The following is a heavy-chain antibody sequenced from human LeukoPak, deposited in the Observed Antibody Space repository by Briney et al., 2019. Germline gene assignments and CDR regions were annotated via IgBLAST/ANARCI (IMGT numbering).Heavy chain of an antibody. D-gene: IGHD3-22*01. CDR2: ISYDGSKK. J-gene: IGHJ4*02. Sequence: GGSLRLSCAASGFTFSSYAMHWVRQAPGKGLEWVAVISYDGSKKYYADSVKGRFTISRDNSKNTLYLQMNSLRAEDTAVYYCARGYYYDSSGYDLGEFDYWGQGTLVTVSS. V-gene: IGHV3-30-3*01. CDR3: ARGYYYDSSGYDLGEFDY. CDR1: GFTFSSYA.